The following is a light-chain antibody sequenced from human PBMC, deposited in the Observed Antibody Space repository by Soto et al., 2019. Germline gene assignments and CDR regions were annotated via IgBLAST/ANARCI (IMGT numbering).Light chain of an antibody. Sequence: EIVLTQSPGTLSLSPGERATLSCRASESVSSSYLAWYQQKPGQAPRLLIFGASSRATGTPDRFSGSGSGTDLTLTISRLEPEDFAVYYCQQYGSSPPLTFGQGTEVEIK. J-gene: IGKJ1*01. CDR3: QQYGSSPPLT. CDR2: GAS. V-gene: IGKV3-20*01. CDR1: ESVSSSY.